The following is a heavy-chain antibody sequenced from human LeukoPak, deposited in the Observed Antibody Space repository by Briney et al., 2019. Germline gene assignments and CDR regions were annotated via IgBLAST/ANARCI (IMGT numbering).Heavy chain of an antibody. V-gene: IGHV4-59*01. CDR1: GGSISSYY. CDR3: ASGVLSDYDSSGYYGFDY. Sequence: SETLSLTCTVSGGSISSYYWSGSRQPPGKGVVGMGYIYYSGSTNYNPSLKSRVTISVDTSKNQFSLKLSSVTAADTAVYYCASGVLSDYDSSGYYGFDYWGQGTLVTVSS. D-gene: IGHD3-22*01. CDR2: IYYSGST. J-gene: IGHJ4*02.